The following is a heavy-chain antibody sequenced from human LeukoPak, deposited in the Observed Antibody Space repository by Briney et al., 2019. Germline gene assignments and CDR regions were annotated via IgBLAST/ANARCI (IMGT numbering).Heavy chain of an antibody. Sequence: GGSLRLSCAASGFTFSSYEMNWVRQAPGRGLERVSYISSSGSTIYYADTVKGRFTISRDNAKNSLYLQMNSLRAEDTAVYYCYGRYNWFDPWGQGTLVTVSS. CDR3: YGRYNWFDP. CDR2: ISSSGSTI. CDR1: GFTFSSYE. V-gene: IGHV3-48*03. J-gene: IGHJ5*02. D-gene: IGHD3-10*02.